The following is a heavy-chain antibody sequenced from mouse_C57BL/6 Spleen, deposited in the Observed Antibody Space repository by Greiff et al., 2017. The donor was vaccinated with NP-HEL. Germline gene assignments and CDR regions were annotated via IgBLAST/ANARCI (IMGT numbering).Heavy chain of an antibody. J-gene: IGHJ3*01. Sequence: EVKVVESGEGLVKPGGSLKLSCAASGFTFSSYAMSWVRQTPEKRLEWVAYISSGGDYIYYADTVKGRFTISRDNARNTLYLQMSSLKSEDTAMYYCTRGGYDYDKFAYWGQGTLVTVSA. CDR1: GFTFSSYA. V-gene: IGHV5-9-1*02. CDR2: ISSGGDYI. D-gene: IGHD2-4*01. CDR3: TRGGYDYDKFAY.